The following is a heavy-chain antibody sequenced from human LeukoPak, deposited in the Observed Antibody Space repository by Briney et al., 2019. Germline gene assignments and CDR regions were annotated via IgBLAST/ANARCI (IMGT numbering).Heavy chain of an antibody. CDR2: ISGSGGST. V-gene: IGHV3-23*01. J-gene: IGHJ4*02. CDR1: GFTFSSYA. D-gene: IGHD2-21*02. Sequence: GGSLRLSCAASGFTFSSYAMRWVRQAPGKGLEWVSAISGSGGSTYYADSVKGRFAISRDNSKNTLYLQMNSLRAEDTAVYYCAKVGVAAYCGGDCYIDYWGQGTLVTVSS. CDR3: AKVGVAAYCGGDCYIDY.